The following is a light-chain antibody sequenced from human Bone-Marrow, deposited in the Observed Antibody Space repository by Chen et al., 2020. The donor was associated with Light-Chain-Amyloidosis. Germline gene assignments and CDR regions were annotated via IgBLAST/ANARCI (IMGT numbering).Light chain of an antibody. J-gene: IGLJ3*02. CDR3: QVWDRSSDRPM. Sequence: SYVLTQPSSVSVAPGQTATIACGGNNIGSTSVHGYQQTPGQAPLLVVYDDSDRPAGIPVRLSGSNSGNTATRTISRVEAGDEADYYCQVWDRSSDRPMFGGGTKLTVL. CDR1: NIGSTS. V-gene: IGLV3-21*02. CDR2: DDS.